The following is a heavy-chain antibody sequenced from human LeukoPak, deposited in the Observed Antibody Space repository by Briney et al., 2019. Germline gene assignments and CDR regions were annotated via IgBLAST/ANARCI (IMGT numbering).Heavy chain of an antibody. Sequence: KPGGSLRLSCAASGFTFSSYSMSWVRQAPGKGLEWVSGISGSGGSTDYADSVKGRFTISRDNSKNTLYLQMNSLRVEDKAVYYCAKDPGYQVVYCFDYWGQGTLVTVSS. CDR1: GFTFSSYS. D-gene: IGHD2-2*01. J-gene: IGHJ4*02. CDR2: ISGSGGST. V-gene: IGHV3-23*01. CDR3: AKDPGYQVVYCFDY.